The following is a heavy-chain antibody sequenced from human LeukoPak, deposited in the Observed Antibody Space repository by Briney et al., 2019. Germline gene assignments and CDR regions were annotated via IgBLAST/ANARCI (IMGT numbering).Heavy chain of an antibody. J-gene: IGHJ3*02. V-gene: IGHV5-51*01. D-gene: IGHD5-18*01. CDR1: GYSFSSYW. Sequence: HGESLKISCKGSGYSFSSYWIGWVRQMPGQGLEWTGIVYSGDSDARYSPSFQGQVIISADKSISTAFLQWSSLKASDTAMYYCARQQPGYSFGSAFDIWGQGTMVTVSS. CDR3: ARQQPGYSFGSAFDI. CDR2: VYSGDSDA.